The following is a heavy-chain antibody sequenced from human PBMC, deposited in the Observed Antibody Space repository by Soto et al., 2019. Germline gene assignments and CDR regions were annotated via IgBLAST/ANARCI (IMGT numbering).Heavy chain of an antibody. CDR1: GGSISSSNW. CDR3: ARHRITMVRGVKPYAWFDP. V-gene: IGHV4-39*01. J-gene: IGHJ5*02. Sequence: PSETLSLTCAVSGGSISSSNWWSWVRQPPGKGLEWIGSIYYSGSTYYNPSLKSRVTISVDTSKNQFSLKLSSVTAADTAVYYCARHRITMVRGVKPYAWFDPWGQGTLVTVSS. D-gene: IGHD3-10*01. CDR2: IYYSGST.